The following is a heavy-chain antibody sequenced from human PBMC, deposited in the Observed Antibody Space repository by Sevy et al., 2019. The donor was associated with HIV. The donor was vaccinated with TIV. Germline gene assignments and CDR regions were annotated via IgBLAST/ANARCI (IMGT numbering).Heavy chain of an antibody. CDR3: ASYCSSTSCLWGMDV. D-gene: IGHD2-2*01. J-gene: IGHJ6*02. CDR2: IKRDGSEK. Sequence: GGSLRLSCVASGFMFSNYWMGWVRQAPGKGLEWVANIKRDGSEKYYVASVKGRFTISRDNAKNSLYLQMNSLRVEDTAVYYCASYCSSTSCLWGMDVWGPGTTVTVSS. CDR1: GFMFSNYW. V-gene: IGHV3-7*03.